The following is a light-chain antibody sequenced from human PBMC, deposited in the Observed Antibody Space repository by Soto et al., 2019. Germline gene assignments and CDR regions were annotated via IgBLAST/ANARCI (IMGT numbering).Light chain of an antibody. CDR2: GNS. Sequence: QSVLTQPPSVSGAPGQRVTISCTGSSSNIGAGYDVHWYQQLPGTAPKLLIYGNSNRPSGVPDRFSGSKSGTSASLAITGVQHEDDDDYYCHSYDSSLSGSVFGGGTKVTVL. V-gene: IGLV1-40*01. CDR3: HSYDSSLSGSV. J-gene: IGLJ2*01. CDR1: SSNIGAGYD.